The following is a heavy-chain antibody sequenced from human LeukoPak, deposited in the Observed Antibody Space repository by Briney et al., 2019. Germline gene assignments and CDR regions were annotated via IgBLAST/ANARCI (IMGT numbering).Heavy chain of an antibody. CDR2: ISAYNGNT. Sequence: GASVKVSCKASGYTFTGYYMHWVRQAPGQGLEWMGWISAYNGNTNYAQKLQGRVTMTTDTSTSTAYMELRSLRSDDTAVYYCARALTGEGDYWGQGTLVTVSS. V-gene: IGHV1-18*04. CDR1: GYTFTGYY. J-gene: IGHJ4*02. CDR3: ARALTGEGDY. D-gene: IGHD7-27*01.